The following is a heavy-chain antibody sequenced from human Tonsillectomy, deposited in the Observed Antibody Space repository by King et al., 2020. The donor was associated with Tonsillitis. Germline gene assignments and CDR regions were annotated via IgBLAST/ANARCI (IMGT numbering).Heavy chain of an antibody. V-gene: IGHV3-7*03. CDR2: INQDGSLK. CDR3: AREGSGAYGDSWGY. D-gene: IGHD4-17*01. CDR1: GFTFSTYW. J-gene: IGHJ4*02. Sequence: DVQLVESGGGLVQPGGSVRLSCAASGFTFSTYWMSWVRQAPGKGLEWVANINQDGSLKSYVDSVRGRFTISRDNAKKSLYLQMNDMRAGDTAVYFCAREGSGAYGDSWGYWGRGTLVVVSS.